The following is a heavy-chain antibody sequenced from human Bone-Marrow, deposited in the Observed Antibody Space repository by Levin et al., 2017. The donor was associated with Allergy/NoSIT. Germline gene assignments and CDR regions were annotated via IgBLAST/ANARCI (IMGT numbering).Heavy chain of an antibody. CDR1: GFSVSSNH. V-gene: IGHV3-66*01. CDR3: ARGRRGTSNFDY. Sequence: GGSLRLSCAASGFSVSSNHMSWVRQAPGKGLDWVSVIYSGGSTYYADSVKGRFTISRDNSENTLYLQMNSLRIEDTALYYCARGRRGTSNFDYWGQGTLVTVSS. D-gene: IGHD1-1*01. J-gene: IGHJ4*02. CDR2: IYSGGST.